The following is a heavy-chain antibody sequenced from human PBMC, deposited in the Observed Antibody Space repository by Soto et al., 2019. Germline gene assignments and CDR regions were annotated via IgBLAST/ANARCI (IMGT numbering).Heavy chain of an antibody. J-gene: IGHJ4*02. CDR3: AKEDGGSSDSWYFDY. V-gene: IGHV3-30-3*01. CDR1: GFTFSTYS. CDR2: ISYDGSTK. Sequence: GGSLRLSCAASGFTFSTYSMHWVRQAPGKGLEWVTVISYDGSTKYYADSVKGRFTVSRDNSKNTLYLQMTRLRAADAAVYYCAKEDGGSSDSWYFDYWGQGALVTVSS. D-gene: IGHD2-15*01.